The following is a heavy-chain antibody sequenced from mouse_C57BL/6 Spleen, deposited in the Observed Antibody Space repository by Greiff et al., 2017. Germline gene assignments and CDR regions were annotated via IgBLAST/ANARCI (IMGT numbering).Heavy chain of an antibody. D-gene: IGHD4-1*01. CDR2: INPNNGGT. Sequence: VQLQQSGPELVKPGASVKISCKASGYTFTDYYMNWVKQSHGKSLEWIGDINPNNGGTSYNQKFKGKATLTVDKSSSTAYMELRSLTSEDSAVYYCARGETGTNYFDYWGQGTTLTVSS. V-gene: IGHV1-26*01. CDR1: GYTFTDYY. J-gene: IGHJ2*01. CDR3: ARGETGTNYFDY.